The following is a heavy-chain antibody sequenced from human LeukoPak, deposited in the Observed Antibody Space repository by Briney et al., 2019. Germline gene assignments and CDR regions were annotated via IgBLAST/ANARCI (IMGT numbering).Heavy chain of an antibody. D-gene: IGHD6-19*01. CDR1: GGSISSSSYY. Sequence: SETLSLTCTVSGGSISSSSYYWGWIRQPPGKGLEWIGSIYYGGSTYYNPSLKSRVTISVDTSKNQFSLKLSSVTAADTAIYYCARAVSGRFDYWGQGTLVTVSS. J-gene: IGHJ4*02. CDR2: IYYGGST. V-gene: IGHV4-39*01. CDR3: ARAVSGRFDY.